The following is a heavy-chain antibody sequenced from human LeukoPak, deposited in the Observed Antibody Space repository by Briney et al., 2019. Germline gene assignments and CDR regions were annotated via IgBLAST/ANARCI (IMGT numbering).Heavy chain of an antibody. D-gene: IGHD6-13*01. J-gene: IGHJ4*02. CDR3: AKLRTSSWYMDS. Sequence: GGSLRLSCAASGFTFSNYWMSWVRQAPGKGLEWVANIKQDGNEKYYVDSVKGRFTIYRDNAKNSLYLQMNSLRAEDTAVFYCAKLRTSSWYMDSWGQGTLVTVSS. CDR2: IKQDGNEK. V-gene: IGHV3-7*01. CDR1: GFTFSNYW.